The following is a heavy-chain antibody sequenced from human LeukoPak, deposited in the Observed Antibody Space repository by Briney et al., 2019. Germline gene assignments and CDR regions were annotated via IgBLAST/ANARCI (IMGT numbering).Heavy chain of an antibody. V-gene: IGHV4-39*01. CDR2: IYYSGST. CDR1: GGSIGNTDYY. CDR3: ARQGTYYYGSGRGFDP. J-gene: IGHJ5*02. Sequence: SETLSLTCTVSGGSIGNTDYYWGWIRQPPGKGLEWIGTIYYSGSTNYNPSLKSRVTISLDTSKNQISLKLSSVTAADTAVYYCARQGTYYYGSGRGFDPWGQGTLVTVSS. D-gene: IGHD3-10*01.